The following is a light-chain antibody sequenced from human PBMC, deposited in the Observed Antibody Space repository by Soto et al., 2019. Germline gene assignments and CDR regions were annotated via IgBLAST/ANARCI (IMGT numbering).Light chain of an antibody. CDR3: QQYNSASIA. J-gene: IGKJ2*01. Sequence: DIPMTQSPSTLSASVGDRGTITCRASQTITIWLAWYQQKPGKAPEVLIYKASTLEREVPSRFIVIGPITEFTLTINRLQPDAFAHSNCQQYNSASIAVGQGINLE. V-gene: IGKV1-5*03. CDR1: QTITIW. CDR2: KAS.